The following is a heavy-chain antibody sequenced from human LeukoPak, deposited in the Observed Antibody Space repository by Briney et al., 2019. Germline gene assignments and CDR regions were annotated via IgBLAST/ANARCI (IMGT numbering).Heavy chain of an antibody. J-gene: IGHJ4*02. D-gene: IGHD3-10*01. CDR3: ASIFRYGVDY. CDR1: GGTFSSYA. V-gene: IGHV1-69*05. CDR2: IIPIFGTA. Sequence: ASVKVSCKASGGTFSSYAISWVRQAPGQGLEWMGRIIPIFGTANYAQKFQGRVTITTDESTSTAYMELSSLRSEDTAVYYGASIFRYGVDYWGEGTLVTVS.